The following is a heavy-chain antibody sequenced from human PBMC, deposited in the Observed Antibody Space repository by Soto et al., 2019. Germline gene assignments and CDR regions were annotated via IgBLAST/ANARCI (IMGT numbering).Heavy chain of an antibody. CDR1: GGSISSGDYY. CDR2: IYYSGST. Sequence: SETLSLTCTVSGGSISSGDYYWSWIRQPPGTCLEWIGYIYYSGSTYYSPSLKSRVTISVDTSKNQFSLKLSSVTAADTAVYYFAREGYSSGYYYYYGMDVWGQGTTVTVSS. CDR3: AREGYSSGYYYYYGMDV. D-gene: IGHD3-22*01. V-gene: IGHV4-30-4*01. J-gene: IGHJ6*02.